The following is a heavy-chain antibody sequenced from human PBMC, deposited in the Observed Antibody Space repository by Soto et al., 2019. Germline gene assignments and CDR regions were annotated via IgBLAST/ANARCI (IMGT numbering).Heavy chain of an antibody. CDR1: GFTFSNHA. CDR3: AKDSHSGNDTGVDY. Sequence: QVQMVESGGGVVQSGGSLRLSCAASGFTFSNHAIHWVRQAPGKGLEWVALISYDGSYKYFANSVKGRFTVSRDTSKNTVYLQMSSLRADDTAVYYCAKDSHSGNDTGVDYLGQGTLVTVSS. D-gene: IGHD1-26*01. J-gene: IGHJ4*02. CDR2: ISYDGSYK. V-gene: IGHV3-30*18.